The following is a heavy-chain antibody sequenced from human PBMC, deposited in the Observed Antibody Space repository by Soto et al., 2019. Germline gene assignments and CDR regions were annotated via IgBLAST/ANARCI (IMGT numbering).Heavy chain of an antibody. CDR1: GFTFSSYV. J-gene: IGHJ4*02. CDR2: ISGSGGST. V-gene: IGHV3-23*01. CDR3: AKGYSGSYSHYFDY. D-gene: IGHD1-26*01. Sequence: GGSLRLSCAASGFTFSSYVMSWVRQAPGKGLEWVSTISGSGGSTYYADSVKGRFTISRDNSRNTLYLQMNSLRAEDTAVYYCAKGYSGSYSHYFDYWGQGTLVTVSS.